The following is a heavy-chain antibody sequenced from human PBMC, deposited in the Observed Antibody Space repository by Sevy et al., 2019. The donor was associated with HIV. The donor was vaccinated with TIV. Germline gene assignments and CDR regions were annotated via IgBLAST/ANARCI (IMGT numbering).Heavy chain of an antibody. CDR2: ISSSGSTK. CDR3: AKITMVRGVSVGEYYFDY. V-gene: IGHV3-11*01. Sequence: GGSLRLSCAASGFTCSDYYMSWIRQAPGKGLEWVSYISSSGSTKYYADSVKGRFTIARDNSKNSLYLQMNSLRAEDTAVYYCAKITMVRGVSVGEYYFDYWGQGTLVTVSS. CDR1: GFTCSDYY. D-gene: IGHD3-10*01. J-gene: IGHJ4*02.